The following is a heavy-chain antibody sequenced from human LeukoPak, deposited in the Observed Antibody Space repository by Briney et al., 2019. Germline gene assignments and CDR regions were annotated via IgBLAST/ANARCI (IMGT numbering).Heavy chain of an antibody. Sequence: PGRSLRLSCAASGFTFSSYGLHWVRQAPGKGLEWVAFIWYDGSYKYYADSVKGRFTISRDNSNNTLYLQMNSLRAEDTAVYYCARGGGLYYYDTSGYDYWGQGTLVTVSS. CDR3: ARGGGLYYYDTSGYDY. CDR1: GFTFSSYG. V-gene: IGHV3-33*01. CDR2: IWYDGSYK. D-gene: IGHD3-22*01. J-gene: IGHJ4*02.